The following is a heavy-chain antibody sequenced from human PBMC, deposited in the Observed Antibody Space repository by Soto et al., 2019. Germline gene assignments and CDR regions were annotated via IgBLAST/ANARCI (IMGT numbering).Heavy chain of an antibody. Sequence: SETLSLTCTVSGGSISSYYWSWIRQPPGKGLEWIGYIYYSGSTNYNPSLKSRVTISVDTSKNQFSLKLSSVTAADTAVYYCARHRVFGESRYYYYMDVWGKGTTVTVSS. CDR1: GGSISSYY. D-gene: IGHD3-10*01. CDR2: IYYSGST. CDR3: ARHRVFGESRYYYYMDV. J-gene: IGHJ6*03. V-gene: IGHV4-59*08.